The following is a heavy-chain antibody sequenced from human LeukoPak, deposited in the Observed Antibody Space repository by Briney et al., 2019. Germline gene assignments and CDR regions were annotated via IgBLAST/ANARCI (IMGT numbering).Heavy chain of an antibody. J-gene: IGHJ4*02. D-gene: IGHD3-10*02. V-gene: IGHV3-11*04. CDR3: ARDFSDVRGNIFNS. CDR1: GFTFSDYY. Sequence: GGSLRLSCAASGFTFSDYYMSWIRQAPGKGLQWLAYSSTSGSITYYADSVKGRFTISRDNAKNSVYLQMNSLRAEDTAVYYCARDFSDVRGNIFNSWGQGTLVTVSS. CDR2: SSTSGSIT.